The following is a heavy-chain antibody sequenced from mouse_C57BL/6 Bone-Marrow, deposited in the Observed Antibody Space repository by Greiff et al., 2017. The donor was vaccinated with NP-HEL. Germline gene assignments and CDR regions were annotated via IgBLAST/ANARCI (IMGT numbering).Heavy chain of an antibody. CDR1: GYTFPSYW. D-gene: IGHD1-1*01. V-gene: IGHV1-55*01. CDR2: IYPGSGST. CDR3: ARSTVVAKYFDV. Sequence: QVQPQQPGAELVKPGASVKMSCKASGYTFPSYWITWVKQRPGQGLEWIGDIYPGSGSTNYNEKFKSKATLTVDTSSSTAYMQLSSLTSEDSAVYYCARSTVVAKYFDVWGTGTTVTVSS. J-gene: IGHJ1*03.